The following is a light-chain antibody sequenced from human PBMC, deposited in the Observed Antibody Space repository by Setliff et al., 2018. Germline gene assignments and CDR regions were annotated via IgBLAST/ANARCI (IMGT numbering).Light chain of an antibody. CDR3: CSYAARTCFLYV. CDR1: SRDVGNYNL. V-gene: IGLV2-23*02. CDR2: DVT. J-gene: IGLJ1*01. Sequence: QSALAQPASVSGSPGQSITISCTGTSRDVGNYNLVSWFQQHPGKAPKLIIYDVTERPSGVSNRFSGSKSGNTASLTISGLQTDDEADYYCCSYAARTCFLYVFGTGTKATVL.